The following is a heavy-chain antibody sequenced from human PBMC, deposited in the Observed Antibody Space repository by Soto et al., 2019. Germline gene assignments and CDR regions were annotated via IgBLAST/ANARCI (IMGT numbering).Heavy chain of an antibody. V-gene: IGHV1-69*04. CDR1: GGTFSSYT. CDR3: ARDRASSSSSQAPYYYYGMDV. Sequence: SVKVSCKASGGTFSSYTISWVRQAPGQGLEWMGRIIPILGIANYAQKFQGRVTITADKSTSTAYMELSSLRSEDTAVYYCARDRASSSSSQAPYYYYGMDVWGQGTTVTVSS. J-gene: IGHJ6*02. CDR2: IIPILGIA. D-gene: IGHD6-6*01.